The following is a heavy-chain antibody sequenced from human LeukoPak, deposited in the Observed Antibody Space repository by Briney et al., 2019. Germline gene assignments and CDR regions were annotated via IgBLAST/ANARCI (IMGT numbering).Heavy chain of an antibody. J-gene: IGHJ6*04. V-gene: IGHV4-34*01. CDR1: GGSFSGYY. CDR2: INHSGST. D-gene: IGHD2-2*01. Sequence: SETLSLTCAVYGGSFSGYYWSWIRQPPGKGLEWIGEINHSGSTNYNPSLKSRVTISVDTSKNQFSLKLSSVTAADTAVYYCARGFPTDCSSTSCYDVRGEPDYGMDVWGKGPTVTVSS. CDR3: ARGFPTDCSSTSCYDVRGEPDYGMDV.